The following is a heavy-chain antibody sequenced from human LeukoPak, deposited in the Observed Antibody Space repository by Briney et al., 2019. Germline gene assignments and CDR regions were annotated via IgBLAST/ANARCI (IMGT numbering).Heavy chain of an antibody. D-gene: IGHD2-15*01. J-gene: IGHJ4*02. CDR3: ARHSSYCSATSCFPKE. CDR2: INPGDSYI. Sequence: GESLRISCKGSGYSFSSYWIGWVRQMPGKGLEWMGIINPGDSYIRYGPSFQGQITISVDKSIKTAYLQWGCLKASDTAMYYCARHSSYCSATSCFPKEWGQGTLVTVSS. CDR1: GYSFSSYW. V-gene: IGHV5-51*01.